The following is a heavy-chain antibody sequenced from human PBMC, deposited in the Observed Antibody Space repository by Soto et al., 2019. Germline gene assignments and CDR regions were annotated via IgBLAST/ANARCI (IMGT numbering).Heavy chain of an antibody. Sequence: PSETLSLTCTVSGGSISSSSYYWGWIRQPPGKGLEWIGSIYYSGSTYYNPSLKSRVTISVDTSKNQFSLKLSSVTAADTAVYYCARSLRGENSSSYYYYYYGMDVWGQGTTVTVSS. CDR2: IYYSGST. CDR3: ARSLRGENSSSYYYYYYGMDV. J-gene: IGHJ6*02. CDR1: GGSISSSSYY. V-gene: IGHV4-39*01. D-gene: IGHD6-6*01.